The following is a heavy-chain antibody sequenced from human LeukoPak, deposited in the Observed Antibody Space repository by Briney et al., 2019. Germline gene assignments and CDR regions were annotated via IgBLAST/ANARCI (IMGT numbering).Heavy chain of an antibody. CDR2: IYYSGST. D-gene: IGHD3-3*01. V-gene: IGHV4-31*03. CDR3: ARDGGLRFFP. CDR1: GGSISSGGYY. Sequence: PQTLSLTCTVSGGSISSGGYYWSWIRQHPGEGLEWIGYIYYSGSTYYNPSLKSRVTISVDTSKNQFSLKLSSVTAADTAVYYCARDGGLRFFPWGQGTLVTVSS. J-gene: IGHJ5*02.